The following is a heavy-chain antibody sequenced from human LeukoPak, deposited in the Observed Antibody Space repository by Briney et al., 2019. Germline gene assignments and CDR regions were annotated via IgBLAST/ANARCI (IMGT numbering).Heavy chain of an antibody. J-gene: IGHJ4*02. D-gene: IGHD3-10*01. CDR3: ARYLWFGELFDY. V-gene: IGHV3-11*01. Sequence: GGSLRLSCAASGFTFSDYYMSWIRQAPGKGLEWVSYISSSGSTIYFADSVKGRFTISRDNAKNSLYLQMNSLRAEDTAVYYCARYLWFGELFDYWGQGTLVTVSS. CDR1: GFTFSDYY. CDR2: ISSSGSTI.